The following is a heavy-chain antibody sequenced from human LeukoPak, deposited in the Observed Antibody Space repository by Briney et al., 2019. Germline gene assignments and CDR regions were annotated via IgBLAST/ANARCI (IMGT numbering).Heavy chain of an antibody. V-gene: IGHV4-31*03. CDR3: ARVLTQYCYYGMDV. CDR1: GGSISSGGYY. CDR2: IYYSGST. Sequence: SETLSLTCTVSGGSISSGGYYWSWIRQHPGKGLEWIGYIYYSGSTYYNPSLKSRVTISVDTSKNQFSLKLSSVTAADAAVYYCARVLTQYCYYGMDVWGQGTTVTVSS. J-gene: IGHJ6*02.